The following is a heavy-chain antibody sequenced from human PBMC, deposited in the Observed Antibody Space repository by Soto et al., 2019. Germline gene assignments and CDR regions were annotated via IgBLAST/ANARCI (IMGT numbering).Heavy chain of an antibody. CDR3: ARLPFPWGWFDP. D-gene: IGHD3-16*01. CDR2: ISGSGRTI. V-gene: IGHV3-11*01. CDR1: GIVFSDY. J-gene: IGHJ5*02. Sequence: TGGSLRLSCAASGIVFSDYMSWVRQAPGKGLEWLSYISGSGRTIYSADSVKGRFTISRDNATNSLYLQMNNVRTEDTAVYYCARLPFPWGWFDPWGQGTLVTSPQ.